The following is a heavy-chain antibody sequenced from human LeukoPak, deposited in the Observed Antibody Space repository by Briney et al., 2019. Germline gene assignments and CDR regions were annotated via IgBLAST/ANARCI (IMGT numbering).Heavy chain of an antibody. CDR3: GTSPAVPGSR. V-gene: IGHV3-74*01. D-gene: IGHD6-19*01. CDR1: GFSFGNYW. J-gene: IGHJ4*02. CDR2: INRDGSST. Sequence: GGSLRLSCAASGFSFGNYWMHWVRHAPGKGLVWVSHINRDGSSTSYTDSVKGRFTLSRDNARNMVYLQMNSLRAEDTAVYYCGTSPAVPGSRWGQGTLVIVSS.